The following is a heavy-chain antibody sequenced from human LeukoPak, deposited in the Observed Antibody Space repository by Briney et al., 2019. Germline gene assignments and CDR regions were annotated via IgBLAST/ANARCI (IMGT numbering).Heavy chain of an antibody. CDR1: GFSFSDYY. CDR2: ISSSGSTI. J-gene: IGHJ6*03. V-gene: IGHV3-11*01. Sequence: GGSLRSSCAASGFSFSDYYMSWIRQAPGKGLEWVSYISSSGSTIYYADSVKGRFTISRDNAKNSLYLQMNSLRAEDTAVYYCARFPPDLTSYYYYYYYMDVWGKGTTVTISS. CDR3: ARFPPDLTSYYYYYYYMDV.